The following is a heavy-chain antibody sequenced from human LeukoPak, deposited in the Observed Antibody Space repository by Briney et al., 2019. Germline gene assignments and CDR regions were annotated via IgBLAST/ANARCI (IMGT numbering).Heavy chain of an antibody. CDR1: GFTFSTYA. Sequence: PGGSLRLSCAASGFTFSTYAMSWVRQALGKGLEWVSAISGSGGSVYYADSVKGRFTISRDIYKTTLYLQMNSLRAEDTAVYLCAKYRSGDYYYYGMDVWGQGTTVIVSS. CDR2: ISGSGGSV. CDR3: AKYRSGDYYYYGMDV. D-gene: IGHD2-15*01. J-gene: IGHJ6*02. V-gene: IGHV3-23*01.